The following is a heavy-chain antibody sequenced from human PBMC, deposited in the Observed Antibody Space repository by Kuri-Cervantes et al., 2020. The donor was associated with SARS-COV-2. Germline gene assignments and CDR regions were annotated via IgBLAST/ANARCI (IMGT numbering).Heavy chain of an antibody. V-gene: IGHV3-15*01. CDR1: GFTFSDYY. Sequence: GGSLRLSCAASGFTFSDYYMSWVRQAPGKGLEWVGRVKSKTDGGTTDYAAPVKGRFTISRDDSKNTLYLQMNSLKTEDTAVYYCTTDLPRFWASPEDEDYWGQGTLVTVSS. CDR3: TTDLPRFWASPEDEDY. D-gene: IGHD3-3*01. J-gene: IGHJ4*02. CDR2: VKSKTDGGTT.